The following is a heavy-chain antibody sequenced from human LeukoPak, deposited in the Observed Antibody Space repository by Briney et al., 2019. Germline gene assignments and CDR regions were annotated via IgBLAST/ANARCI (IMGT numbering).Heavy chain of an antibody. V-gene: IGHV3-48*02. CDR3: ARGGSGYGDYYYFYGLDV. CDR1: GFTLSSYG. J-gene: IGHJ6*02. CDR2: VSSSRSTT. Sequence: GGSLRLSCAASGFTLSSYGMNWVRQAPGKRLEWVSYVSSSRSTTYYADSVKGRFTISRDNAKNSLYLQMNSLRDEDTAVYYCARGGSGYGDYYYFYGLDVWGQGTTVTVSS. D-gene: IGHD3-22*01.